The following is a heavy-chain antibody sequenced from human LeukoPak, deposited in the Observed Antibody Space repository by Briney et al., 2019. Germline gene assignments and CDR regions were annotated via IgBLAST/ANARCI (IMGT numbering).Heavy chain of an antibody. V-gene: IGHV3-53*01. Sequence: SGGSLRLSCAASGFTVSSNYMSWVRQAPGKGLEWVSVIYSGGRTYYADSVKGRFTISRDSSMNTLYLQMNSLRAEDTAVYYCARVYGPGGYDDWGQGTQVTVSS. CDR2: IYSGGRT. D-gene: IGHD5-12*01. J-gene: IGHJ4*02. CDR1: GFTVSSNY. CDR3: ARVYGPGGYDD.